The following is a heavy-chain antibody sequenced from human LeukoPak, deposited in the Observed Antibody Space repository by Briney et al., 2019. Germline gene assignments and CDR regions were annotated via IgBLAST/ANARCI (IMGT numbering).Heavy chain of an antibody. CDR1: GGSFSGYY. J-gene: IGHJ6*02. V-gene: IGHV4-34*01. Sequence: MTSETLSLTCAVYGGSFSGYYWSWIRQPPGKGLEWIGEINHSGSTNYNPSLKSRVTISVDTSKSQFSLKLSSVTAADTAVYYCARLKARPGYYYGMDVWGQGTTVTVSS. CDR2: INHSGST. CDR3: ARLKARPGYYYGMDV. D-gene: IGHD6-6*01.